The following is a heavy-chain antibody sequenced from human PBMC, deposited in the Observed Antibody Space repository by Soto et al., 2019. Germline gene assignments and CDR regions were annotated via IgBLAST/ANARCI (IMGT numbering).Heavy chain of an antibody. D-gene: IGHD6-13*01. J-gene: IGHJ4*02. Sequence: QVQLVQSGAEVKKPGASVKVSCKASGYIFTDYYMHWVRQAPGQGLEWMGWINANSGGTNYPQKFQGRVTMTRDTSISTAYMELSSLRSHDTAVYYCARGGSSSWPDFWGQGTLVTVSS. V-gene: IGHV1-2*02. CDR1: GYIFTDYY. CDR2: INANSGGT. CDR3: ARGGSSSWPDF.